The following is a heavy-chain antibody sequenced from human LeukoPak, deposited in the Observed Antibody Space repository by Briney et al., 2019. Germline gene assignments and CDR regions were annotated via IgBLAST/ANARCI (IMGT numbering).Heavy chain of an antibody. CDR1: GFTFSTSP. CDR3: TKGGHDFNPFYN. V-gene: IGHV3-23*01. CDR2: IHAGGKDP. D-gene: IGHD2-21*02. Sequence: GGSLRLSCAVSGFTFSTSPMGWVRQAPGKGLEWVSSIHAGGKDPFCADSVQGRCTISRDNSKNTLFLQLNSLRVEDTAIYFCTKGGHDFNPFYNWGRGTLVTVSS. J-gene: IGHJ4*02.